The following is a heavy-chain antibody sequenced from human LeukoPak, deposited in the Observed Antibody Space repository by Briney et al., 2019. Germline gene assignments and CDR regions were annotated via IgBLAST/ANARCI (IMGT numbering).Heavy chain of an antibody. CDR2: ISSSSSTI. J-gene: IGHJ3*02. Sequence: GGPLRLSCAASGFTFSSYSMNWVRQAPGKGLEWVSYISSSSSTIYYADSVKGRFTISRDNAKNSLYLQMNSLRAEDTAVYYCAREGQWRSFDIWGQGTMVTVSS. D-gene: IGHD6-19*01. CDR3: AREGQWRSFDI. V-gene: IGHV3-48*04. CDR1: GFTFSSYS.